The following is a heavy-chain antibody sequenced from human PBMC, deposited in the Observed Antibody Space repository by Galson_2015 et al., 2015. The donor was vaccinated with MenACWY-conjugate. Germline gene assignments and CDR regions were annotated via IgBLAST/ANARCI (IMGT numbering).Heavy chain of an antibody. CDR1: GDRVCSDSAA. V-gene: IGHV6-1*01. CDR2: TYYRSKWYY. Sequence: CAISGDRVCSDSAAWNWNRQSASRGLEWLGRTYYRSKWYYDYALSVKSRLIINPETSKNQFSLQLNSVTPEDTAVYYCAKEGVGPRGWGQGTLVSVSS. CDR3: AKEGVGPRG. D-gene: IGHD3-16*01. J-gene: IGHJ4*02.